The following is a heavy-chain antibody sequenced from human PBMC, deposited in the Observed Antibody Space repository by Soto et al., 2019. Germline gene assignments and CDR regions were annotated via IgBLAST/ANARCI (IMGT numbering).Heavy chain of an antibody. CDR1: GGPVTSGDSY. Sequence: SETLSLTCTVSGGPVTSGDSYWNWIRQHPGGGLEWIGYIYSNGGTYCNTTLRSRVTISLDTSRNQFSLWLTSVTAADTAVYYCARLPRGRSYGYGDSWGQGCLVTVSS. D-gene: IGHD5-18*01. CDR3: ARLPRGRSYGYGDS. V-gene: IGHV4-31*03. CDR2: IYSNGGT. J-gene: IGHJ4*02.